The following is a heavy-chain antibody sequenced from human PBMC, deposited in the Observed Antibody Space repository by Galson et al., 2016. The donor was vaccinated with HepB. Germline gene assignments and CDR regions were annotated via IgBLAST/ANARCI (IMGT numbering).Heavy chain of an antibody. J-gene: IGHJ6*02. Sequence: SLRLSCAASGFTFSTYYMDWVRQAPGEGLEWVGRIKHKDNSYATEYGASVKGRFTISRDDSEESLYLQMNSLKTEDTAIYFCARDNWGLDVWGQGTTVAVSS. CDR3: ARDNWGLDV. CDR2: IKHKDNSYAT. D-gene: IGHD1-20*01. CDR1: GFTFSTYY. V-gene: IGHV3-72*01.